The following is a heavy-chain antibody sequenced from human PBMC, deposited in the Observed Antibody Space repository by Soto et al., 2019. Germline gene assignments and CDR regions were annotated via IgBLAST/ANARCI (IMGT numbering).Heavy chain of an antibody. Sequence: SVKVSCKASGGTFSSYTISWVRQAPGQGLEWMGRIIPILGIANYAQKFQGRVTITADKSTSTAYMELSSLRSEDTAVYYCARPSGYDADWYFDLWGRGTLVTVSS. J-gene: IGHJ2*01. D-gene: IGHD5-12*01. CDR3: ARPSGYDADWYFDL. CDR1: GGTFSSYT. V-gene: IGHV1-69*02. CDR2: IIPILGIA.